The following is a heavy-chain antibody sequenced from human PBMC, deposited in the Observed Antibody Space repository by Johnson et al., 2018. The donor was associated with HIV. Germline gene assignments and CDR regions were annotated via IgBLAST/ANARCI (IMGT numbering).Heavy chain of an antibody. J-gene: IGHJ3*02. CDR1: GFAFSDYY. CDR3: ASQKGGSSWTRMQAFDI. V-gene: IGHV3-11*04. Sequence: VQLVESGGGLVKPGGSLRLSCAASGFAFSDYYMAWIRQAPGKGLEWVSFISSGSHTIYYADSVKGRFTISRDNSKNSLYLQMNSLRAEDTAMYYCASQKGGSSWTRMQAFDIWGQGTMVTVSS. CDR2: ISSGSHTI. D-gene: IGHD6-13*01.